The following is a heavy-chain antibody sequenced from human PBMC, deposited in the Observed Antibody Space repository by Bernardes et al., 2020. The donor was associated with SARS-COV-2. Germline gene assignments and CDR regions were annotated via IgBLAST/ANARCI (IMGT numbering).Heavy chain of an antibody. CDR1: GFTVSSNY. Sequence: GGSLRLSCAASGFTVSSNYMSWVRQAPGKGLEWVSVIYSGGSTYYADSVKGRFTISRDNSKNTLYLQMNSLRAEDTAVYYCARVLTNSFGELLSPYYFDYWGQGTLVTVSS. V-gene: IGHV3-66*01. D-gene: IGHD3-10*01. J-gene: IGHJ4*02. CDR2: IYSGGST. CDR3: ARVLTNSFGELLSPYYFDY.